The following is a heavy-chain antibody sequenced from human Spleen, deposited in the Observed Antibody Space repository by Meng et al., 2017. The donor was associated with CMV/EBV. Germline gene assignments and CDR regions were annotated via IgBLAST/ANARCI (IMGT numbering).Heavy chain of an antibody. CDR2: ISGSGGST. D-gene: IGHD2-2*01. CDR3: AKMGAKNIVVVPAAKHFDY. Sequence: FSSYAMSWVRQAPGKGLKWVSAISGSGGSTYYADSVKGRFTISRDNSKNTLYLQMNSLRAEDTAVYYCAKMGAKNIVVVPAAKHFDYWGQGTLVTVSS. CDR1: FSSYA. V-gene: IGHV3-23*01. J-gene: IGHJ4*02.